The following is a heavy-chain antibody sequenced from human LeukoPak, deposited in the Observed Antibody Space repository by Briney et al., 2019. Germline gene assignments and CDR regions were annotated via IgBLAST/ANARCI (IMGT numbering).Heavy chain of an antibody. CDR2: IYHSGST. J-gene: IGHJ4*02. Sequence: SGTLSLTCAVSGGSISSSNWWSWVRQPPGKGLEWIGEIYHSGSTNYNPSLKSRVTISVDKSKNQFSLKLSSVTAADTAVYYCAKLAVGELHDPRVYWGQGTLVTVSS. V-gene: IGHV4-4*02. CDR1: GGSISSSNW. D-gene: IGHD3-10*01. CDR3: AKLAVGELHDPRVY.